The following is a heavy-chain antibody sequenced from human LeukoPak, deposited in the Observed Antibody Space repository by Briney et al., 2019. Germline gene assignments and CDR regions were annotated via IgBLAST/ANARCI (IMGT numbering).Heavy chain of an antibody. CDR2: IYYSGST. D-gene: IGHD2-2*01. Sequence: SETLSLTCTVSGGSISSGGYYWSWIRQHPGKGLEWIGYIYYSGSTYYNPSLKSRVTISVDTSKNQFSLKLSSVTAADTAVYYCARTLLSTKLQVLYYYGMDVWGQGTTVTVSS. V-gene: IGHV4-31*03. CDR1: GGSISSGGYY. CDR3: ARTLLSTKLQVLYYYGMDV. J-gene: IGHJ6*02.